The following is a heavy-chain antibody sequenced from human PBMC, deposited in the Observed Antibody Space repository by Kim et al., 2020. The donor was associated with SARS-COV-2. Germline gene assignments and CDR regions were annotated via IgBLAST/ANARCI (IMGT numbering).Heavy chain of an antibody. D-gene: IGHD6-13*01. CDR1: GGSISSSSYY. CDR2: IYYSGST. J-gene: IGHJ6*03. CDR3: ARHVKGFEGGSSWPDRYYYYYYMDV. Sequence: SETLSLTCTVSGGSISSSSYYWGWIRQPPGKGLEWIGSIYYSGSTYYNPSLKSRVTISVDTSKNQFSLKLSSVTAADTAVYYCARHVKGFEGGSSWPDRYYYYYYMDVWGKGTTVTVSS. V-gene: IGHV4-39*01.